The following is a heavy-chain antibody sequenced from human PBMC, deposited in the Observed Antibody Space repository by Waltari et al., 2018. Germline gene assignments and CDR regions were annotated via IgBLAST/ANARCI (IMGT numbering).Heavy chain of an antibody. CDR1: DDSIASFY. V-gene: IGHV4-4*07. CDR2: IYTSGST. CDR3: ARTTGARHDAFDI. Sequence: QVQLQESGRRLVKTSDTLSLTCSFSDDSIASFYWSWIRQTAGKGLEWLGHIYTSGSTDYNPSLRGRVSMSIDNSRNQFSLNLISVTTADTAIYYCARTTGARHDAFDIWGQGTLVTVSS. D-gene: IGHD1-1*01. J-gene: IGHJ3*02.